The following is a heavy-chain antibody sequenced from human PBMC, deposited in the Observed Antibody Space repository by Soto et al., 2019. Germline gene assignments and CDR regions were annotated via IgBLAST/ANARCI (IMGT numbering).Heavy chain of an antibody. CDR3: ARQKGDGYHFPSAFDI. CDR2: IYYSGST. CDR1: GGSISSSSYY. D-gene: IGHD5-12*01. V-gene: IGHV4-39*01. J-gene: IGHJ3*02. Sequence: QLQLQESGPGLVKPSETLSLTCTVSGGSISSSSYYWGWIRQPPGKGLEWIGSIYYSGSTYYNPSLKGRVTISVDTSKNQFSLKLSSVTAADTAVYYCARQKGDGYHFPSAFDIWGQGTMVTVSS.